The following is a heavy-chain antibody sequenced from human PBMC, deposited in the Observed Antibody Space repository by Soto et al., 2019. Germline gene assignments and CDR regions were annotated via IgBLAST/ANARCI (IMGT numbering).Heavy chain of an antibody. CDR2: IYSTGNT. D-gene: IGHD6-13*01. J-gene: IGHJ6*02. CDR1: GGSISSSSY. Sequence: PSETLSLTCTVSGGSISSSSYWGWIRQPPGKGLEWIGSIYSTGNTYYNPSLKSRVSISADTSKNQFSLKLTSVTAADTAVYYCRRSSRYSTDVWGQGTTVPSP. CDR3: RRSSRYSTDV. V-gene: IGHV4-39*01.